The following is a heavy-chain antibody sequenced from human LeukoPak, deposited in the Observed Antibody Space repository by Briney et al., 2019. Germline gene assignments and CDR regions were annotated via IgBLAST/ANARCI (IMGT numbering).Heavy chain of an antibody. CDR3: ARENTNWYDAFDV. D-gene: IGHD1-1*01. CDR1: GVTFSSYA. J-gene: IGHJ3*01. V-gene: IGHV1-69*05. CDR2: IIPKFGTR. Sequence: ASVKVSCKASGVTFSSYAISWVGQAPGQGLEWMGGIIPKFGTRSYAQKFQGRVTITTDESTSATYMELSGLRSEDTAIYYCARENTNWYDAFDVWGQGTMVTVSS.